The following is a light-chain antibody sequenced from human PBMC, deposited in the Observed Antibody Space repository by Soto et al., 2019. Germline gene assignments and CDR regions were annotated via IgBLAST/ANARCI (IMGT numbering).Light chain of an antibody. Sequence: DIQMTQSPSTPSAPVGDRVTITCRASQSISSWLAWYQQKPGKAPKLLIYKASSLESGVPSRFSGSGSGTEFTLTISSLQPDDFATYYCQQYNSYSWTFGQGTKVDIK. CDR3: QQYNSYSWT. CDR1: QSISSW. J-gene: IGKJ1*01. CDR2: KAS. V-gene: IGKV1-5*03.